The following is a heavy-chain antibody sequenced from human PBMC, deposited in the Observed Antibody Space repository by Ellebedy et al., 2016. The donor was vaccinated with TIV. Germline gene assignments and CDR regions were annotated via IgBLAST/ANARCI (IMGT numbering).Heavy chain of an antibody. D-gene: IGHD1-14*01. Sequence: PGGSLRLSCAASGFAVNGYYITWVRQAPGKGLDWVSVIFTSDVTSYTDSVRCRFTISRDNSKTSTYLQMNSLRAEDTAVYYCARWAYVNSWYHLDYWGQGTLVTVSS. CDR3: ARWAYVNSWYHLDY. V-gene: IGHV3-53*01. J-gene: IGHJ4*02. CDR1: GFAVNGYY. CDR2: IFTSDVT.